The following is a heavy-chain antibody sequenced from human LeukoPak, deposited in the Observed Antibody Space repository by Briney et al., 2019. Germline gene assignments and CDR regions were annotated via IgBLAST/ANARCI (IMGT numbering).Heavy chain of an antibody. D-gene: IGHD6-13*01. CDR3: ARGAGVAAAGAYYFDY. J-gene: IGHJ4*02. Sequence: ASVKVSCKASGYTFTGYYMHWVRQVPGQGLEWMGWINPNSGGTNYAQKFQGRVTMTRDTSISTAYMELSRLRSDDTAVYYCARGAGVAAAGAYYFDYWGQGTLVTVSS. V-gene: IGHV1-2*02. CDR1: GYTFTGYY. CDR2: INPNSGGT.